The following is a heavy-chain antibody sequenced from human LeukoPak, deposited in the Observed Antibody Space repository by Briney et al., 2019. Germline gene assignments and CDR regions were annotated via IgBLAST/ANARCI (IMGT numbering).Heavy chain of an antibody. V-gene: IGHV3-23*01. J-gene: IGHJ4*02. Sequence: GGSLRLSCAASGFTFSSYGMSWVRQAPGKGLEWVSAISGSGGSTYYADSVKGRFTISRDNSENTLYLQMNSLRAEDTAVYYCAKGWAYGGKNYFDYWGQGTLVTVSS. CDR1: GFTFSSYG. CDR3: AKGWAYGGKNYFDY. CDR2: ISGSGGST. D-gene: IGHD4-23*01.